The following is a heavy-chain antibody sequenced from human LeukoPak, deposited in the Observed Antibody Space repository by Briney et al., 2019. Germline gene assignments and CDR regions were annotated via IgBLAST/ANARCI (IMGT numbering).Heavy chain of an antibody. CDR1: GYSFTSNV. D-gene: IGHD3/OR15-3a*01. J-gene: IGHJ3*01. V-gene: IGHV1-18*01. Sequence: ASVKVSCKASGYSFTSNVISWVRQAPGQGLEWMGWISAYNGNTNYAQKLQGRVTMTTDTSTSTAHLELRSLRSEDTAIYYCARDSGLGLFGVWGQGTVVTVSS. CDR2: ISAYNGNT. CDR3: ARDSGLGLFGV.